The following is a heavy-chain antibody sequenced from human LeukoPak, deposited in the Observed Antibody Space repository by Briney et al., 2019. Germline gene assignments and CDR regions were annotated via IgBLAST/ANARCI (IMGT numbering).Heavy chain of an antibody. Sequence: SETLSLTCAVYGGSFSGYYWSWIRQPPGKGLEWIGEINHSGSTNYNPSLKSRVTISVDTSKNQFSLKLSSVTAADTAVHYCASGTYYYGSGSYAPFDPWGQGTLVTVSS. CDR1: GGSFSGYY. CDR3: ASGTYYYGSGSYAPFDP. J-gene: IGHJ5*02. CDR2: INHSGST. V-gene: IGHV4-34*01. D-gene: IGHD3-10*01.